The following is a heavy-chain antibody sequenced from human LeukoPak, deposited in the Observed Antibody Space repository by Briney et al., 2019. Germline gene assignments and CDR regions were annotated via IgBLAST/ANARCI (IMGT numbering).Heavy chain of an antibody. CDR3: VRDRDTSGWLY. Sequence: GGSLRLSCAASGFTFTSYAFHWVRQAPGKGLEWVTVISHDDKNRYYADSVKGRFTISRDNSKNAVYLQMNSLRVEDTAVYFCVRDRDTSGWLYWGQGTLVTVSS. V-gene: IGHV3-30*04. CDR2: ISHDDKNR. D-gene: IGHD6-19*01. CDR1: GFTFTSYA. J-gene: IGHJ4*02.